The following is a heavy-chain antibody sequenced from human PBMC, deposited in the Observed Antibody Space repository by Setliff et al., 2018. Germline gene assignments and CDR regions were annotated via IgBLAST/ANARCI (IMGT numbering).Heavy chain of an antibody. J-gene: IGHJ6*03. V-gene: IGHV7-4-1*02. CDR1: RYPFTRYA. CDR3: ARDSSGWSGFSRLVGVYYYYMDV. D-gene: IGHD6-19*01. CDR2: INSNTVNP. Sequence: ASVKVSCKAPRYPFTRYAMNWVRQTPGQGLEWVGWINSNTVNPTYAQAFTGRIVFPLDTPVSTAYLQISSLKAEDTAVYDCARDSSGWSGFSRLVGVYYYYMDVWGKGTTVTVSS.